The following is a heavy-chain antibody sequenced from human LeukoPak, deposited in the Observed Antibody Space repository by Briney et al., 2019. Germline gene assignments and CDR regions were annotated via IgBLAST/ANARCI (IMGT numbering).Heavy chain of an antibody. D-gene: IGHD5/OR15-5a*01. V-gene: IGHV3-23*01. J-gene: IGHJ4*02. CDR2: ISGSSSST. CDR1: GFTFFSYA. CDR3: TREEGSTDH. Sequence: GGSLRLSCEASGFTFFSYAMSWVRQAPGKGLEWVSGISGSSSSTSYADSVKGRFTISRDNSKNTLYLQMNSLRAEDTAVYYCTREEGSTDHWGQGTLVTVSS.